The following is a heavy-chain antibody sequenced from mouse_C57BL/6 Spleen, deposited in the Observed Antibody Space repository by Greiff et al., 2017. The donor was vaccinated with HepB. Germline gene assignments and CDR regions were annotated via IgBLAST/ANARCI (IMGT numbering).Heavy chain of an antibody. CDR3: ARLTGPYAMDY. Sequence: QVTLKVSGPGILQSSQTLSLTCSFSGFSLSTSGMGVSWIRQPSGKGLEWLAHIYWDDDKRYNPCLKSRPTISKDTSSNQLFLKITSVDTADTATYSCARLTGPYAMDYWGQGTSVTGAS. CDR1: GFSLSTSGMG. V-gene: IGHV8-12*01. CDR2: IYWDDDK. J-gene: IGHJ4*01. D-gene: IGHD4-1*01.